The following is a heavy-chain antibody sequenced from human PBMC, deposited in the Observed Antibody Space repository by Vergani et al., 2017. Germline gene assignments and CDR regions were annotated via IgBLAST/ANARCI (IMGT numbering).Heavy chain of an antibody. J-gene: IGHJ6*02. V-gene: IGHV4-61*02. D-gene: IGHD3-10*01. CDR1: GGSLNTGSYY. CDR3: ARERSYYYGSGSDDYNPYYYEGMDV. Sequence: VQLQESGPRLVRPSQTLSLTCTVSGGSLNTGSYYWSWIRQPAGKGLEWIGRVYTSGMTNYNPSLKSRVTILVDRSKGQLSLKLTSVTAGDTAVYFCARERSYYYGSGSDDYNPYYYEGMDVWGPGTTVTVSS. CDR2: VYTSGMT.